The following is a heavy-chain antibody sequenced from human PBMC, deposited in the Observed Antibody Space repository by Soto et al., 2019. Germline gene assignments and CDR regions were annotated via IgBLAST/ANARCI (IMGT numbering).Heavy chain of an antibody. CDR3: ARAMVVTQNWFDP. Sequence: SETLSLTYTVSGASISSGDSYWSWIRQPPGKGLEWIGYIYYSGSTYYNPSLKSRVTISVDTSKNQFSLKLSSVTAADTAVYYCARAMVVTQNWFDPWGQGTLVTVSS. V-gene: IGHV4-30-4*01. D-gene: IGHD2-21*02. CDR1: GASISSGDSY. CDR2: IYYSGST. J-gene: IGHJ5*02.